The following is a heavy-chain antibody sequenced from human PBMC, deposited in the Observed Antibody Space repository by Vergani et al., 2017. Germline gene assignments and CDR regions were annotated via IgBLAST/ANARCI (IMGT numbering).Heavy chain of an antibody. V-gene: IGHV4-59*01. CDR3: ARGFPPYYFDY. CDR2: IYYRGST. CDR1: GGSISHYY. D-gene: IGHD3-3*01. J-gene: IGHJ4*02. Sequence: QVQLQESGPVLVKPSETLSLTCTVSGGSISHYYWSWIRQPPGKGLEWIGYIYYRGSTNYNPALKSRVTISVDTSKNQFSLKLSSVTAADTAVYYCARGFPPYYFDYWGQGTLVSVSS.